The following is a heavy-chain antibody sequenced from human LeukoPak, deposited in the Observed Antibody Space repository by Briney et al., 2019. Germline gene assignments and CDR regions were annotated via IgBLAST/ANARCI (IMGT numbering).Heavy chain of an antibody. CDR1: GAYISGTDY. J-gene: IGHJ4*02. CDR3: GRCHYSSNWLFEH. V-gene: IGHV4-38-2*02. D-gene: IGHD6-13*01. CDR2: IYHSGST. Sequence: SETLSLTCTVSGAYISGTDYWGWIRQRPGKGLEWIGRIYHSGSTYYNPSLKSRVTISVDTAKNQFSLKLNSVTAADTAEYYCGRCHYSSNWLFEHWGQGILVSVYS.